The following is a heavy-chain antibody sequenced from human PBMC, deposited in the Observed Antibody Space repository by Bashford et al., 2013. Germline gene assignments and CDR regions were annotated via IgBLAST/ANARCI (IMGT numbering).Heavy chain of an antibody. J-gene: IGHJ6*03. CDR3: ARDQFGFEERNNYYYYMDV. D-gene: IGHD5-12*01. Sequence: SSETLSLTCTVSGDSISPYYWSWIRQPPGKGLEWIGYIYYSGSTNYNPSLESRVTISVDTSKNQFSLKLSFXTAADTAVYYCARDQFGFEERNNYYYYMDVWGKGTTVTVSS. CDR1: GDSISPYY. CDR2: IYYSGST. V-gene: IGHV4-59*01.